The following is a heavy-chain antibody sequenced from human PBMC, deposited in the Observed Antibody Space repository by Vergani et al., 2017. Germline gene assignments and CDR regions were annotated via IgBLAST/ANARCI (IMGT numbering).Heavy chain of an antibody. Sequence: QITLKESGPTLIKPTQNLTLTCTFSGFSLDTGGVGVGWIRQPPGKGLEWVALIYWNDDKHYSSSLKPRLILTKDTSKNQVVLTLTNVVPADTATYYCARLSKQYSGWVGDSRFDPWGQGSLVTVSS. D-gene: IGHD6-19*01. J-gene: IGHJ5*02. CDR2: IYWNDDK. V-gene: IGHV2-5*01. CDR1: GFSLDTGGVG. CDR3: ARLSKQYSGWVGDSRFDP.